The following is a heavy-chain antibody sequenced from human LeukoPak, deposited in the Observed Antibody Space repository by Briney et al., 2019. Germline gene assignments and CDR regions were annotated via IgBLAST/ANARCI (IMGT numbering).Heavy chain of an antibody. CDR1: GGSISSYY. V-gene: IGHV4-59*01. CDR2: IYYSGST. CDR3: ARLVWDNYYDSSGYYFDY. D-gene: IGHD3-22*01. Sequence: SETLSLTCTVSGGSISSYYWSWIRQPPGKRLEWIGYIYYSGSTNYNPSLKSRVTISVDTSKNQFSLKLSSVTAADTAVYYCARLVWDNYYDSSGYYFDYWGQGTLVTVSS. J-gene: IGHJ4*02.